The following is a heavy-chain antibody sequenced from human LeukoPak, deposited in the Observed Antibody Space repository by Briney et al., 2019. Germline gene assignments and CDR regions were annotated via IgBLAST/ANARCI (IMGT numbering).Heavy chain of an antibody. J-gene: IGHJ4*02. CDR1: GYTFTGYY. D-gene: IGHD3-22*01. V-gene: IGHV1-2*02. CDR2: INPNSGGT. CDR3: ARGNDSSGYRLDY. Sequence: ASVKVSCKASGYTFTGYYMHWVRQAPGQGLEWMGWINPNSGGTSYAQKFQGRVTMTRDTSISTAYMELSRLRSDDTAVYYCARGNDSSGYRLDYWGQGTLVTVSS.